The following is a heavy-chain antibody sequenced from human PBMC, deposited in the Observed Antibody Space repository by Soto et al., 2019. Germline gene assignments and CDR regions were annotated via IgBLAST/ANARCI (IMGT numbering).Heavy chain of an antibody. J-gene: IGHJ4*02. CDR1: GFTFSSYA. Sequence: EVQLLESGGGLVQPGGSLRLSCAASGFTFSSYAMSWVRQAPGKGLEWVSAISGSGGSTYYADSVKGRFTISRDNSKNTLYLQMNSLRAEDTAVYYCAKGSRGCSGGSCYSGPYFDYWGLGTLVTVSS. CDR2: ISGSGGST. V-gene: IGHV3-23*01. CDR3: AKGSRGCSGGSCYSGPYFDY. D-gene: IGHD2-15*01.